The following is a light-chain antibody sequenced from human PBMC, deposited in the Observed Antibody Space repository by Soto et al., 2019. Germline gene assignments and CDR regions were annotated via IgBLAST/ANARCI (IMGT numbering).Light chain of an antibody. Sequence: QSVLTQPPSVCGAPGQRVTISCTGSSSNIGAGYDVHWYQQLPGTAPKLLIYGNSNRPSGVPDRFSGSKSGTSASLAITGLQAEDEADYYCQSYDSSLSGWVFGTGTKVTVL. V-gene: IGLV1-40*01. CDR2: GNS. CDR3: QSYDSSLSGWV. CDR1: SSNIGAGYD. J-gene: IGLJ1*01.